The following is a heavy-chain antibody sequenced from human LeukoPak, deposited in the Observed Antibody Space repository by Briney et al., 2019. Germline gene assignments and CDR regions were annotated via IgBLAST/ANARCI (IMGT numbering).Heavy chain of an antibody. Sequence: GGSLRLSCAAPGFTFSSYWMHWVRQAPGKGLEWVSVIYGGGSTYYADSVKGRFTITRDNSKNTLNLQMNSLRAEDTAVYYCARVDPLSDYWGQGTLVTVSS. CDR3: ARVDPLSDY. CDR2: IYGGGST. CDR1: GFTFSSYW. V-gene: IGHV3-53*01. J-gene: IGHJ4*02.